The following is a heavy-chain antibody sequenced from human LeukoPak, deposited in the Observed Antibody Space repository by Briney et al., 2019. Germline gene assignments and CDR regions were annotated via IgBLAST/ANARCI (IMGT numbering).Heavy chain of an antibody. D-gene: IGHD2-21*01. Sequence: GGSLRLSCLTPGFKFSSYSMNWVRQAPGKGLEWVSSISPSGNYMHFADSVKGCFTVSRDNAHSTLYLQMSSLQVQDTALYYCVRDETGGEVYKYWGQGTLITVSS. J-gene: IGHJ4*02. V-gene: IGHV3-21*06. CDR3: VRDETGGEVYKY. CDR2: ISPSGNYM. CDR1: GFKFSSYS.